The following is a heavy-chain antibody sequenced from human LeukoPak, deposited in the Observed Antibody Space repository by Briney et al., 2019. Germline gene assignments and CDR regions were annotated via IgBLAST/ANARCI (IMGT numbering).Heavy chain of an antibody. CDR1: SGSISSYY. CDR2: IYYSGST. V-gene: IGHV4-59*01. Sequence: PSETLSLTCTVSSGSISSYYWSWIRQPPGKGLEWIGYIYYSGSTNYNPSLKSRVTISLDTSKSQFSLKLSSVTVADTAVYYCARVGTAFDYWGQGTLVTVSS. CDR3: ARVGTAFDY. J-gene: IGHJ4*02.